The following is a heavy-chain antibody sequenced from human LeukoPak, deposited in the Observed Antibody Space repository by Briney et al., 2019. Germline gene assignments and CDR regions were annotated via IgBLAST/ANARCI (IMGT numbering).Heavy chain of an antibody. D-gene: IGHD5-18*01. Sequence: SETLSLTCTVSGGSISSYYWSWIRQPPGKGLEWIGYIYYSGSTNYNPSLKSRVTISVDTSKNQFSLKLSSVTAADTAVYYCARGLGYSYGYGYYYYMDVWGKGTTVTVSS. CDR1: GGSISSYY. V-gene: IGHV4-59*12. J-gene: IGHJ6*03. CDR3: ARGLGYSYGYGYYYYMDV. CDR2: IYYSGST.